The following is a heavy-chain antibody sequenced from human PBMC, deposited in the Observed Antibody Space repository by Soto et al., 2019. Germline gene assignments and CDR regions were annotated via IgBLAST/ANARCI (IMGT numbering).Heavy chain of an antibody. J-gene: IGHJ4*02. D-gene: IGHD5-12*01. V-gene: IGHV3-30*18. CDR3: AKVGRPLIYSGNYVDY. Sequence: PVGSLRLSCAASGFTFSNYGMHWVRQAPGKGLEWVAIISNDGSNKYYADSVKGRFTISRDNSKNTLYLQMNSLRAEDTAVYYCAKVGRPLIYSGNYVDYWGEGTLVTVSS. CDR2: ISNDGSNK. CDR1: GFTFSNYG.